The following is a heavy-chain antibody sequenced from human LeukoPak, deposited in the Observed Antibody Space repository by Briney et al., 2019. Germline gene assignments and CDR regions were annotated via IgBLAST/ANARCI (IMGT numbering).Heavy chain of an antibody. V-gene: IGHV4-59*01. J-gene: IGHJ4*02. Sequence: SETLSLTCSVSGGSISGYYWSWIRQPPGKGLEWIGYIYSSGGTNYNPSLKSRVTISLDTSKNQFSLRLSSVTAADTAVYYCARDFCSGGSCYSYFHYWGQGTLVTVSS. CDR2: IYSSGGT. CDR1: GGSISGYY. CDR3: ARDFCSGGSCYSYFHY. D-gene: IGHD2-15*01.